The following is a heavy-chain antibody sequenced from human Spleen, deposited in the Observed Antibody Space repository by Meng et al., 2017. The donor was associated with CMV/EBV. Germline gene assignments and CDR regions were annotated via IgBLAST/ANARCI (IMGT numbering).Heavy chain of an antibody. CDR3: AKEVEGRGYSYGYWFDP. V-gene: IGHV3-30*02. Sequence: GESLKISCAASGFTFSSYGMHWVRQAPGKGLEWVAFIRYDGSNKYYADSVKGRFTISRDNSKNTLYLQMNSLRAEETAVYYCAKEVEGRGYSYGYWFDPWGQGTLVTVSS. D-gene: IGHD5-18*01. CDR1: GFTFSSYG. J-gene: IGHJ5*02. CDR2: IRYDGSNK.